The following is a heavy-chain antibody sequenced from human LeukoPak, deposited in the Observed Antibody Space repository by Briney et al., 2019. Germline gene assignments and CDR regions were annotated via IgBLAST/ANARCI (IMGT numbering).Heavy chain of an antibody. CDR2: INHSGST. J-gene: IGHJ5*02. V-gene: IGHV4-34*01. CDR1: GGSFSGYY. CDR3: ARSGGECVLMVYAVNWFDP. Sequence: PSETLSLTCAVYGGSFSGYYWSWIRQPPGKGLEWIGEINHSGSTNYNPSLKSRVTISVDTSKNQFSLKLSSVTAADTAVYYCARSGGECVLMVYAVNWFDPWGQGTLVTVSS. D-gene: IGHD2-8*01.